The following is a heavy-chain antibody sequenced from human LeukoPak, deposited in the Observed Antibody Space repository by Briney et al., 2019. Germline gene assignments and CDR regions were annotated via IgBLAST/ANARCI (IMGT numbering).Heavy chain of an antibody. CDR2: INHSGST. CDR1: GGSFSGYY. V-gene: IGHV4-34*01. J-gene: IGHJ4*02. D-gene: IGHD6-13*01. CDR3: ARLYSSSWYLDYYFDY. Sequence: SETLSLTCAVYGGSFSGYYWSWIRQPPGKGLEWIGEINHSGSTNYNPSLKGRVTISVDTSKNQFSLKLSSVTAADTAVYYCARLYSSSWYLDYYFDYWGQGTLVTVSS.